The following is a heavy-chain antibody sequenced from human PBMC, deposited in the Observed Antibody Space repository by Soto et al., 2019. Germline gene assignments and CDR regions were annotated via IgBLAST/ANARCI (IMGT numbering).Heavy chain of an antibody. J-gene: IGHJ5*02. CDR1: DGSVRSRSYF. CDR2: IYYNGST. D-gene: IGHD2-15*01. CDR3: ARQRVVPATPTNWFDP. V-gene: IGHV4-39*01. Sequence: PSETLSLTSPVSDGSVRSRSYFWGWIRQPPGKGLEWIGTIYYNGSTYYNPSLKSRLTLSVDTSKNQFSLKLTSVTASDTAVYYCARQRVVPATPTNWFDPWGQGTLVTVSS.